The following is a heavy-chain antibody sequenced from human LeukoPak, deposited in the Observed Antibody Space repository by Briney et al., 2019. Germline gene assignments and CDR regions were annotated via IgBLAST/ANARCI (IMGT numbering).Heavy chain of an antibody. V-gene: IGHV3-7*01. D-gene: IGHD3-3*01. J-gene: IGHJ4*02. Sequence: PGGSLGLSCAASGFTFSSYWMSWVRQAPGKGLEWVANIKQDGSEKYYVDSVKGRFTISRDNAKNSLYLQMNSLRAEDTAVYYCARFDDFWSGYFDYWGQGTLVTVSS. CDR2: IKQDGSEK. CDR3: ARFDDFWSGYFDY. CDR1: GFTFSSYW.